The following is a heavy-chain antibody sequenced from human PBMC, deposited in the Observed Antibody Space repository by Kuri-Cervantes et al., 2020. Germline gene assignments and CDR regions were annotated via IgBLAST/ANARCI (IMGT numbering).Heavy chain of an antibody. Sequence: ASVKVSCKASGYTFTSYDINWVRQATGQGLEWMGWINPNSGGTNYAQKFQGWVTMTRDTSISTAYMELSRLRSDDTAVYYCAREPVWGSYRINAFDIWGQGTMVTVSS. CDR2: INPNSGGT. J-gene: IGHJ3*02. CDR3: AREPVWGSYRINAFDI. V-gene: IGHV1-2*04. D-gene: IGHD3-16*02. CDR1: GYTFTSYD.